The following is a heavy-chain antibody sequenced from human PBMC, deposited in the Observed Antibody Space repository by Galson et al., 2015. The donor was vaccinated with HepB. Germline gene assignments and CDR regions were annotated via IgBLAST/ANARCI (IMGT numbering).Heavy chain of an antibody. D-gene: IGHD3-22*01. CDR3: AKEERLTYYDSSGYPPTIDY. CDR2: ISGSGGST. CDR1: GFTFSSYA. Sequence: SLRLSCAASGFTFSSYAMSWVRQAPGKGLEWVSAISGSGGSTYYADSVKGRFTISRDNSKNTLYLQMKSLRAEDTAVYYCAKEERLTYYDSSGYPPTIDYWGQGTLFTVSS. V-gene: IGHV3-23*01. J-gene: IGHJ4*02.